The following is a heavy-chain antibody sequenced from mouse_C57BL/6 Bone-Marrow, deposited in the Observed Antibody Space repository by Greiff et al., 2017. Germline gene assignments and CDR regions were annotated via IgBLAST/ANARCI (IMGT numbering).Heavy chain of an antibody. CDR3: TTLGTTVVESIGYAMDY. J-gene: IGHJ4*01. CDR1: GFNIKDDY. D-gene: IGHD1-1*01. CDR2: IDPENGDT. V-gene: IGHV14-4*01. Sequence: VQLKQSGAELVRPGASVKLSCTASGFNIKDDYMHWVKQRPEQGLEWIGWIDPENGDTEYASQFQGKATIPAYTSSNPAYLQLSSLSSEDTAVYYCTTLGTTVVESIGYAMDYWCQGTSVTVSS.